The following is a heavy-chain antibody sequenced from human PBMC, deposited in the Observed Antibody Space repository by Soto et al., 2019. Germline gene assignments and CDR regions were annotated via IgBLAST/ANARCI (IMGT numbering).Heavy chain of an antibody. CDR3: ATSPSPLYYDYIWGSYRNLVSYAFDI. V-gene: IGHV3-21*03. J-gene: IGHJ3*02. D-gene: IGHD3-16*02. CDR2: ISSSSSYI. CDR1: GFTFSSYS. Sequence: GGSLRLSCAASGFTFSSYSMNWVRQAPGKGLEWVSSISSSSSYIYYADSVKGRFTISRDNAKNSLYLQMNSLRAEDTACYYCATSPSPLYYDYIWGSYRNLVSYAFDIWGQGTMVTVSS.